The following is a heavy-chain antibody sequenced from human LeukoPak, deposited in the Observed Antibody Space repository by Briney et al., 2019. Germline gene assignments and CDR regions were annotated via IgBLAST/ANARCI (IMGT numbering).Heavy chain of an antibody. CDR2: INNDGSST. CDR1: GYTFGSYW. J-gene: IGHJ4*02. D-gene: IGHD3-16*01. CDR3: VRDNGGEHL. V-gene: IGHV3-74*01. Sequence: GGSLRLSCAASGYTFGSYWMYWVRQAPGKGLVWVSRINNDGSSTIYADSVKGRFTISRDNAKNTLYLQMNSLRDDDTAVYYCVRDNGGEHLWGQATLVTVSS.